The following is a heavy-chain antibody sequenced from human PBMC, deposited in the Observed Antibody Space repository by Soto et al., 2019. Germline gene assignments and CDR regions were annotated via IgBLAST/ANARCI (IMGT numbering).Heavy chain of an antibody. J-gene: IGHJ3*02. CDR3: AREGPSCTNGVCYIWGAFDI. V-gene: IGHV3-33*01. D-gene: IGHD2-8*01. CDR2: IWYDGSNK. CDR1: GFTFSSYG. Sequence: QVQLVESGGGVVQPGRSLRLSCAASGFTFSSYGMHWVRQAPGKGLEWVAVIWYDGSNKYYADSVKGRFIISRDNSKNTLYLQMNSLRAEDTAVYYCAREGPSCTNGVCYIWGAFDIWGQGTMVTVSS.